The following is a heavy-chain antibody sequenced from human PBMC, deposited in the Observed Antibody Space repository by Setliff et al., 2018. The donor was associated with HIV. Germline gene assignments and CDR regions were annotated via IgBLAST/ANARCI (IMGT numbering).Heavy chain of an antibody. J-gene: IGHJ4*02. CDR1: GFTFSSYS. V-gene: IGHV3-48*01. D-gene: IGHD3-16*01. CDR3: ARGRCSDAACFFDY. Sequence: PGGSLRLSCAASGFTFSSYSMNWVRQAPGKGLEWVSYISSTSTTIYYADSVEGRFTISRDNAKNSLYLQMDNLTVDDTAVYFCARGRCSDAACFFDYWGQGTLVTVSS. CDR2: ISSTSTTI.